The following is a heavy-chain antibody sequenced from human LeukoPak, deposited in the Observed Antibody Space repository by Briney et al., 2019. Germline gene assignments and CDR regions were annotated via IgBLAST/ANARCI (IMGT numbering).Heavy chain of an antibody. V-gene: IGHV4-59*01. D-gene: IGHD2-15*01. J-gene: IGHJ5*02. Sequence: PSETLSLTCTVSGGSISSYYWSWIRQPPGKGLEWIGCIYHSGSTNYNPSLKSRVTISVDTSKNQFSLKLSSVTAADTAVYYCAREMNLGYCSGGSCYNWFDPWGQGTLVTVSS. CDR3: AREMNLGYCSGGSCYNWFDP. CDR2: IYHSGST. CDR1: GGSISSYY.